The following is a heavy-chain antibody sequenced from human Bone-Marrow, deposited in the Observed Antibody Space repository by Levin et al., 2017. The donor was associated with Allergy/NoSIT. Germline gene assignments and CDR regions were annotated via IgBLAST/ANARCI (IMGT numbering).Heavy chain of an antibody. Sequence: GGSLRLSCAASGFTFSSYSMNWVRQAPGKGLEWVSSISSSSSYIYYADSVKGRFTISRDNAKNSLYLQMNSLRAEDTAVYYCARVGCSSTSCYVADYWGQGTLVTVSS. J-gene: IGHJ4*02. CDR2: ISSSSSYI. CDR3: ARVGCSSTSCYVADY. D-gene: IGHD2-2*01. CDR1: GFTFSSYS. V-gene: IGHV3-21*01.